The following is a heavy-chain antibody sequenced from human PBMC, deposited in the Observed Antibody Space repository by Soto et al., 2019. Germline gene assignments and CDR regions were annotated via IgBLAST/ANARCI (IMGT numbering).Heavy chain of an antibody. CDR3: AKCLAEGGWCYFDY. Sequence: EVPLLESGGGLVQPGGSLSLSCAASGFTLSNFAMTWVRQAPGKGLAWVSSISGNGDHTYYADSVKGRFTISRDNSKNTLYLHMDSLRVEDTAVYYCAKCLAEGGWCYFDYWGQGTLVTVSS. CDR2: ISGNGDHT. D-gene: IGHD2-15*01. V-gene: IGHV3-23*01. CDR1: GFTLSNFA. J-gene: IGHJ4*02.